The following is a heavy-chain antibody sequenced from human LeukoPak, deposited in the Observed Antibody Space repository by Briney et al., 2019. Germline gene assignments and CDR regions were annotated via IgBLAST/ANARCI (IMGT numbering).Heavy chain of an antibody. V-gene: IGHV3-9*01. CDR1: GFTFDDYA. Sequence: GGSLRLSCAASGFTFDDYAMHWVRQAPGKGLEWVSGISWNSGSIGYADSVKGRFTISRDNTKNSLYLQMNSLRAEDTALYYCAKGYYYDSSRYLDYWGQGTLVTVSS. D-gene: IGHD3-22*01. CDR2: ISWNSGSI. CDR3: AKGYYYDSSRYLDY. J-gene: IGHJ4*02.